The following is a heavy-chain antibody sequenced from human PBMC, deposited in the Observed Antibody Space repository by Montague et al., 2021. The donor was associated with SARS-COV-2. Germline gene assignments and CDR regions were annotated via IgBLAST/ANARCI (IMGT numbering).Heavy chain of an antibody. Sequence: SRSLSYSASGFSFSKYGMNWVRLTPGKGLEWLSYISSSGHTICYADSVKGRFSISRNNAKNSLFLQMNTLRDEDTALYYCARVEGTMVAAFDRWGQGTTVTVSS. CDR2: ISSSGHTI. J-gene: IGHJ3*01. CDR1: GFSFSKYG. D-gene: IGHD1-1*01. CDR3: ARVEGTMVAAFDR. V-gene: IGHV3-48*02.